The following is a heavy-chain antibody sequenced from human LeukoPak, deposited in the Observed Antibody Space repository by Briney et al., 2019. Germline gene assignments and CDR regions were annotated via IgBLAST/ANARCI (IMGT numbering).Heavy chain of an antibody. CDR2: ITTNVGST. V-gene: IGHV3-64D*09. CDR3: VKDLRGLHQVDRGMYFDY. Sequence: PGGSLRLSCSASGFIFSSDYMHGVRQAPGKGLEYVSAITTNVGSTYYADSVKGRFTISRDNSTHTLYLQMSSLRADDTAVYYCVKDLRGLHQVDRGMYFDYWGQGTLVTVSS. J-gene: IGHJ4*02. CDR1: GFIFSSDY. D-gene: IGHD3-10*01.